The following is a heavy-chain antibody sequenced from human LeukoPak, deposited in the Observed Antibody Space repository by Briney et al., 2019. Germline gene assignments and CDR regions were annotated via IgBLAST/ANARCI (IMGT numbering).Heavy chain of an antibody. Sequence: PGGSLRLSYAASGFTFSSYAVSGVRQARGKGLRWVSAISGSGGSTYYADPVKGRFTISRDNSKNTLYLQMNSLRAEDTAVYYSAKDLENYWGQGTLVTVSS. V-gene: IGHV3-23*01. CDR3: AKDLENY. CDR2: ISGSGGST. CDR1: GFTFSSYA. D-gene: IGHD5-24*01. J-gene: IGHJ4*02.